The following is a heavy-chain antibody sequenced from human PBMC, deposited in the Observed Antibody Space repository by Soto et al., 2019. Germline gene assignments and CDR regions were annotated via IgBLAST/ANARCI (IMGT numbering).Heavy chain of an antibody. CDR2: VSTSGST. V-gene: IGHV4-4*07. J-gene: IGHJ4*02. CDR1: GASIRNYY. Sequence: PSETLSLTCTVSGASIRNYYWSWIRQPAGKGLEWIGRVSTSGSTNYNPSLKSRVTMSVDTSKNQLSLKLSSVTAADTAVYYCARATYYYDSSGYYGYYFDYWGQGTLVTVSS. D-gene: IGHD3-22*01. CDR3: ARATYYYDSSGYYGYYFDY.